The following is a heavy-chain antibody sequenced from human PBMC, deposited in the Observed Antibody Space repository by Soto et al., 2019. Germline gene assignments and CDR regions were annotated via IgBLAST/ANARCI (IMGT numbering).Heavy chain of an antibody. CDR1: GFTFSSYG. D-gene: IGHD2-2*01. Sequence: GGSLRLSCAASGFTFSSYGMHWVRQAPGKGLEWVAVISYDGSNKYYADSVKGRFTISRDNSKNTLYLQMNSLRAEDTAVYYCAKAGYCSSTSCYWYYYGMDVWGQGTTVTVSS. J-gene: IGHJ6*01. V-gene: IGHV3-30*18. CDR2: ISYDGSNK. CDR3: AKAGYCSSTSCYWYYYGMDV.